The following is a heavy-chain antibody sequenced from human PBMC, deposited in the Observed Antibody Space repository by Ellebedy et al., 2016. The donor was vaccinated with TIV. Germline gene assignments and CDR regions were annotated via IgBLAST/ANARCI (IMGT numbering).Heavy chain of an antibody. CDR3: ARGWSPNPLESLYFYL. D-gene: IGHD6-19*01. CDR2: TYPGGSDS. J-gene: IGHJ2*01. CDR1: GYSFSSYW. V-gene: IGHV5-51*01. Sequence: GESLKISCKGSGYSFSSYWIGWLRQMPGKGLEWMGITYPGGSDSRYSPSFQGQVTISADKSISTAYLQWSSLKASDTAMYYIARGWSPNPLESLYFYLWGRGTLVTVSS.